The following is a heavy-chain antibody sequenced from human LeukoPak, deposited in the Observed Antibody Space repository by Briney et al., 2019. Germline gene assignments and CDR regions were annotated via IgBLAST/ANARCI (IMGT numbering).Heavy chain of an antibody. Sequence: GSLRLSCAPSGFTFSSYGMHWVRQAPGQGLEWVAYIQYDGSNEQYGDSVKGRFSISRDSSKNILYLQMNSLRAEDTAVYYCAKDRCGSGIGCYYYYMDVWGKGTTVTISS. V-gene: IGHV3-30*02. CDR3: AKDRCGSGIGCYYYYMDV. CDR1: GFTFSSYG. D-gene: IGHD2-15*01. CDR2: IQYDGSNE. J-gene: IGHJ6*03.